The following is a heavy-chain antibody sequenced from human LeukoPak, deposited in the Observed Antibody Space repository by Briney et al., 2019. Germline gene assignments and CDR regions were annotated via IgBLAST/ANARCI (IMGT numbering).Heavy chain of an antibody. CDR3: ASIAAADNWGAFDI. CDR2: INSDGSST. Sequence: PGGSLRLSCAASGFTFSSYWMHWVRQAPGKGLVWVSRINSDGSSTSYADSVKGRFTISRDNAKNTLYLQMNSLRAEDTAVYYCASIAAADNWGAFDIWGQGTMVTVSS. D-gene: IGHD6-13*01. V-gene: IGHV3-74*01. CDR1: GFTFSSYW. J-gene: IGHJ3*02.